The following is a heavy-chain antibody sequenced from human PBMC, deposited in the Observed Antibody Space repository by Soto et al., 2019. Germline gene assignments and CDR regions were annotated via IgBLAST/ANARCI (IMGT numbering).Heavy chain of an antibody. D-gene: IGHD1-26*01. CDR1: GFTFSSYS. CDR2: IRSSSSYI. Sequence: GGPLRLSCAASGFTFSSYSMNWVRQAPGQWLEWVSSIRSSSSYIHYADSVKGRFTISRDNAKNSLYLQMNSLRAEDTAVYYCARGPPTSLKWELPIDYWGQGTLVTVSS. CDR3: ARGPPTSLKWELPIDY. J-gene: IGHJ4*02. V-gene: IGHV3-21*01.